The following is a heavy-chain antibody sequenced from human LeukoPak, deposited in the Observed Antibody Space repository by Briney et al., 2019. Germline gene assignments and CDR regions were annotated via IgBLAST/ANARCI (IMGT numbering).Heavy chain of an antibody. CDR2: INHSGST. V-gene: IGHV4-34*01. Sequence: SETLSLTCAVYGGSFSGYYWSWIRQPPGKGLEWVGEINHSGSTNYNPSLKSRVTISVDTSKNQFSLKLSSVTAADTAVYYCARDRTGLYDSSGYYYSHIPIEHWGQGTLVTVSS. CDR3: ARDRTGLYDSSGYYYSHIPIEH. D-gene: IGHD3-22*01. CDR1: GGSFSGYY. J-gene: IGHJ1*01.